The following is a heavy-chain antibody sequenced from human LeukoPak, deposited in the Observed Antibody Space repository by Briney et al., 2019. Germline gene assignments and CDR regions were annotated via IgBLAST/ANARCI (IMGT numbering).Heavy chain of an antibody. D-gene: IGHD3-3*01. CDR2: IYHSGNT. CDR1: GGSISSSNW. J-gene: IGHJ1*01. V-gene: IGHV4-4*02. CDR3: ARATPNLTILGVRRYFQH. Sequence: SGTLSLTCSVSGGSISSSNWWSWVRQPPGKGLEWIGEIYHSGNTNYNPSLKSRVTISVDKSKNQFSLKLNSVTAADTAVYYCARATPNLTILGVRRYFQHRGQGTLVTVSS.